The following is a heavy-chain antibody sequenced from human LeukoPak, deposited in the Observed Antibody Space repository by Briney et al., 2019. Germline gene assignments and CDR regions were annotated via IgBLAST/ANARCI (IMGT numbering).Heavy chain of an antibody. D-gene: IGHD3-10*01. CDR3: AIHDSNYGSDAFDI. V-gene: IGHV5-10-1*01. CDR2: IDPSDSYT. CDR1: GFSFTSYW. Sequence: HGESLKISCKGSGFSFTSYWISWVRQMPGKGLEWMGRIDPSDSYTNYSPSFQGHVTISADKSISTAYLQWSSLKASDTAMYYCAIHDSNYGSDAFDIWGQGTMVTVSS. J-gene: IGHJ3*02.